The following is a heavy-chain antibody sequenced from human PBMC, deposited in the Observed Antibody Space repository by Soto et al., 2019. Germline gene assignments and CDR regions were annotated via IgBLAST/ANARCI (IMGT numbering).Heavy chain of an antibody. J-gene: IGHJ4*02. V-gene: IGHV4-61*01. CDR3: ARDASYVYDNSGLVVAPQRFDS. D-gene: IGHD3-22*01. Sequence: QVQLQESGPGLVKPSETLSLTCTVSGASVNSGTSYWSWIRQPPGKGLEWIGYISYSGNTNYNPSLESRATISLATSNNECSLRLTSVTAADTAVYYCARDASYVYDNSGLVVAPQRFDSWGQGTLVTVSS. CDR1: GASVNSGTSY. CDR2: ISYSGNT.